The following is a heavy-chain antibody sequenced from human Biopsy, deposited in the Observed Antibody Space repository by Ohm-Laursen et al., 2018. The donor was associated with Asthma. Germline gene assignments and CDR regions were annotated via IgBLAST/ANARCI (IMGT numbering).Heavy chain of an antibody. CDR1: GTHFVSYN. V-gene: IGHV3-30-3*01. J-gene: IGHJ4*02. CDR3: SRDTLGYYFDI. CDR2: ITFDGSTQ. D-gene: IGHD6-13*01. Sequence: SLRLSCAASGTHFVSYNMHWARQAPGKGLEWVAVITFDGSTQHYGDSVKGRFTISRDNSKNMLFLQMNSLRAEDTAVYYCSRDTLGYYFDIWGQGTQVTVSS.